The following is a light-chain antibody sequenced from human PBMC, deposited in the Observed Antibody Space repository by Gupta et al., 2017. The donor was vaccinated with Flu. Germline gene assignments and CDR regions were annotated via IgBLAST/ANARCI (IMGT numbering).Light chain of an antibody. CDR2: WAS. V-gene: IGKV4-1*01. CDR3: QQYYSIPHS. Sequence: DIVMTQSPDSLAVSLGERATINCKSSQSILYSSNNKNYLNWYQQKPGQPPKLLIYWASTRESGVPDRFSGSGSGTDFTLTISRLQAEDVAVYYCQQYYSIPHSFGQGTKLEIK. CDR1: QSILYSSNNKNY. J-gene: IGKJ2*03.